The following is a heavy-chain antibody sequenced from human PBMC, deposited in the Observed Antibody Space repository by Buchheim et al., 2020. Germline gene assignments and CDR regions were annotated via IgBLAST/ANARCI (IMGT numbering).Heavy chain of an antibody. V-gene: IGHV3-33*01. CDR3: ARDQERFGEFLTYGMDV. D-gene: IGHD3-10*01. CDR1: GFTFSSYG. CDR2: IWYDGSNK. J-gene: IGHJ6*02. Sequence: QVQLVESGGGVVQPGRSLRLSCAASGFTFSSYGMHWVRQAPGKGLEWVAVIWYDGSNKYYADSVKGRFTISRDNSKNTQYLQMNSLRAEDTAVYYCARDQERFGEFLTYGMDVWGQGTT.